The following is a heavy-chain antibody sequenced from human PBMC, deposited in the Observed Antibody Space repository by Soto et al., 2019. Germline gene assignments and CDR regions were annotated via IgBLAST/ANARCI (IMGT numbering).Heavy chain of an antibody. D-gene: IGHD3-22*01. CDR1: GYTLTELS. Sequence: ASVKVSCKVSGYTLTELSMHWVRQAPGKGLEWMGGFDPEDGETIYAQKFQGRVTMTEDTSTDTAYMELSSLRSEDTAAYYCATVDKGAYYDSSGYYSYYFDYWGQGTLVTVSS. CDR3: ATVDKGAYYDSSGYYSYYFDY. V-gene: IGHV1-24*01. J-gene: IGHJ4*02. CDR2: FDPEDGET.